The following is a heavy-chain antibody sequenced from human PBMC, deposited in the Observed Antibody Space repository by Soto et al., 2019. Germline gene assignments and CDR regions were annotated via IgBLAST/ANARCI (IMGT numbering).Heavy chain of an antibody. Sequence: EVQLVQSGGGLVQPGGSQRLSCAGSGFTFSMYYMTWIRQAPGKGLEWVANIRGDGGETYYVDAVRGRFTISRDNAKNSVYLQMNSLRVDDTAVYYCARDGYNYAMDVFGQGTTVTVSS. CDR3: ARDGYNYAMDV. CDR2: IRGDGGET. CDR1: GFTFSMYY. D-gene: IGHD5-12*01. V-gene: IGHV3-7*01. J-gene: IGHJ6*02.